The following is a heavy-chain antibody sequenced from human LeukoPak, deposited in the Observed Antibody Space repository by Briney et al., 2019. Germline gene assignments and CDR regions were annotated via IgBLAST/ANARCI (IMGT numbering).Heavy chain of an antibody. J-gene: IGHJ4*02. CDR1: GGTFSSYA. D-gene: IGHD6-19*01. CDR2: IIPIFGTA. V-gene: IGHV1-69*05. CDR3: ARGLGYSSGWLTHFDY. Sequence: SVKVSCKASGGTFSSYAISGVRQAPGQGLEWMGRIIPIFGTANYAQKFQGRVTITTAESTSTAYMALRSLRSEDTAVYYCARGLGYSSGWLTHFDYWGQGTLATVSS.